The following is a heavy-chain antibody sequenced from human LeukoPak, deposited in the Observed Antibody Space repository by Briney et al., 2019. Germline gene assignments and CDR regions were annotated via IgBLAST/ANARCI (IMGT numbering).Heavy chain of an antibody. CDR1: GGSISSYY. J-gene: IGHJ4*02. Sequence: SETLSLTCTVSGGSISSYYWSWIRQPAGKGLEWIGRIYTSGSTNYNPSLKSRVTMSVDTSKNQFSLKLSSVTAADTAVYYCARNSYYYDSSGYFGYFDYWGQGTLATVSS. D-gene: IGHD3-22*01. CDR3: ARNSYYYDSSGYFGYFDY. V-gene: IGHV4-4*07. CDR2: IYTSGST.